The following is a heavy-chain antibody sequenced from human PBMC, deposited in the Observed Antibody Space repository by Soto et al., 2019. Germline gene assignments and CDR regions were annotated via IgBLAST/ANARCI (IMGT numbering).Heavy chain of an antibody. CDR3: VKDKGTSGLSYYFDY. D-gene: IGHD2-15*01. V-gene: IGHV3-30*18. J-gene: IGHJ4*02. CDR2: ISFDGKNK. CDR1: KFTFSSYG. Sequence: PGGSLRLSCAASKFTFSSYGMHWVRQAPGKGLEWVAVISFDGKNKYYADSVKSRFTISRDNSRDTLYLQMNSLRAEDTAVYYCVKDKGTSGLSYYFDYWGQGTLVTVSS.